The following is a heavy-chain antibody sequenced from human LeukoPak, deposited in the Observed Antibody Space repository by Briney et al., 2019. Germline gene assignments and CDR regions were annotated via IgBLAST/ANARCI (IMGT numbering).Heavy chain of an antibody. D-gene: IGHD3-10*01. J-gene: IGHJ4*02. CDR1: GFTFSSYA. CDR3: AKPRGVTMVRGVIYDY. CDR2: ISGSGGST. V-gene: IGHV3-23*01. Sequence: GGSLRLSCAASGFTFSSYAMSWVRQAPGKGPEWVSAISGSGGSTYYADSVKGRFTISRDNSKNTLYLQMNSLRAEDTAVYYCAKPRGVTMVRGVIYDYWGQGTLVTVSS.